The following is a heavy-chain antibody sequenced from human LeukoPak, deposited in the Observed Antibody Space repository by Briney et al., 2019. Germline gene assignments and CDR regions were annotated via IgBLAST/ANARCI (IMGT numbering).Heavy chain of an antibody. V-gene: IGHV4-59*01. Sequence: PSETLSLTCTVSGGSISSYYWSWIRQPPGKGLEWIGYIYYSGSTNYNPSLKSRVTISVDTSKNQFSLKLSSVTAADTAVYYCAGGYSYGSTYYYKDVWGKGTTVTISS. CDR2: IYYSGST. CDR3: AGGYSYGSTYYYKDV. D-gene: IGHD5-18*01. CDR1: GGSISSYY. J-gene: IGHJ6*03.